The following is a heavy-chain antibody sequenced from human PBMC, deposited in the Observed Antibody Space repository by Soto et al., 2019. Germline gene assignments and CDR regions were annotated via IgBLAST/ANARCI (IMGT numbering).Heavy chain of an antibody. CDR3: ARGPQPLVPAAIAGFRNYYMDV. Sequence: ASVKVSCKASGYTFTSYDINWVRQATGQGLEWMGWMNPNSGNTGYAQKFQGRVTMTRNTSISTAYMELSSLRSEDTAVHYCARGPQPLVPAAIAGFRNYYMDVWGKGTTVTVSS. CDR1: GYTFTSYD. J-gene: IGHJ6*03. V-gene: IGHV1-8*01. CDR2: MNPNSGNT. D-gene: IGHD2-2*01.